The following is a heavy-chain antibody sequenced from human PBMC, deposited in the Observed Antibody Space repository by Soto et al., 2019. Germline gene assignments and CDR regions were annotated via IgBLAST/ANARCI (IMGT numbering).Heavy chain of an antibody. D-gene: IGHD2-15*01. J-gene: IGHJ3*02. Sequence: PGGSLRLSCAASGFTFSSYDMHWVRQATGKGLEWVLAIGTAGDTYYPGSVKGRFTISRENAKNSLYLQMNSLRAGDTAMYYCATPPYSDAFDIWGQGTMVTVSS. CDR1: GFTFSSYD. V-gene: IGHV3-13*01. CDR3: ATPPYSDAFDI. CDR2: IGTAGDT.